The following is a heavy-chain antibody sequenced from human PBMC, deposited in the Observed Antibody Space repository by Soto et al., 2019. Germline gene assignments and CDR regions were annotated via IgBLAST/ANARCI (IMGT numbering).Heavy chain of an antibody. J-gene: IGHJ6*02. D-gene: IGHD2-21*02. V-gene: IGHV3-23*01. CDR1: GFTFTNYA. Sequence: EVQLLESGGDLIQPGGSLRLSCAASGFTFTNYAMSWVRQAPGKGLEWVSAISATGASTYYADSVKGRFTISRDNSKNTLYLQMNSLRAEDTAVYYCAKHPPGGDKSGMDVWGQGTTVTVSS. CDR3: AKHPPGGDKSGMDV. CDR2: ISATGAST.